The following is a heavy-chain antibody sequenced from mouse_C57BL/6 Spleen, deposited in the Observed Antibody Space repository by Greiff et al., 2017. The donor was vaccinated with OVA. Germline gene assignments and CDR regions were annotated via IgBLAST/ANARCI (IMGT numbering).Heavy chain of an antibody. CDR1: GYAFSSSW. V-gene: IGHV1-82*01. D-gene: IGHD2-2*01. CDR2: IYPGDGDT. CDR3: ADGYDYYAMDY. Sequence: QVQLQQSGPELVKPGASVKISCKASGYAFSSSWMNWVKQRPGKGLEWIGRIYPGDGDTNYNGKFKGKATLTADKSSSTAYMQLSSLTSEDSAVYFCADGYDYYAMDYWGQGTSVTVSS. J-gene: IGHJ4*01.